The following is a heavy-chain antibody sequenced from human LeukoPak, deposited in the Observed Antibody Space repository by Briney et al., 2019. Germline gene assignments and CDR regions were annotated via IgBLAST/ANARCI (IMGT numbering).Heavy chain of an antibody. CDR2: ISRTNEI. V-gene: IGHV3-21*05. Sequence: GGSLRLSCTASGFTFSRYALNWVRQAPGKGLEWVSCISRTNEIHDADSVKGRFTISRDDAKNSLYLQTNSLRVDDTAVYYCARDDNWAFDYWGQGTLVTVSS. CDR1: GFTFSRYA. CDR3: ARDDNWAFDY. D-gene: IGHD1-1*01. J-gene: IGHJ4*02.